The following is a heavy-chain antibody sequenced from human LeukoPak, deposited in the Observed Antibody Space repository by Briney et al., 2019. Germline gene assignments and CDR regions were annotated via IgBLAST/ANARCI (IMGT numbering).Heavy chain of an antibody. CDR3: ARGTKYGSGSYLLSY. V-gene: IGHV3-21*01. D-gene: IGHD3-10*01. Sequence: GGSLRLSCAASGFTFSSYSMNWVRQAPGKGLEWVSSISSSSYIYYADSVKGRFTISRDNAKNSLYLQMNSLRAEDTAVYYCARGTKYGSGSYLLSYWGQGTLVTVSS. CDR1: GFTFSSYS. CDR2: ISSSSYI. J-gene: IGHJ4*02.